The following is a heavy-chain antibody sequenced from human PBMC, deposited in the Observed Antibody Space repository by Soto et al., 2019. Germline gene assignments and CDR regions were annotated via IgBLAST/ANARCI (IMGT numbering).Heavy chain of an antibody. Sequence: ASVKVSCKASGYTFTSYAMHWVRQAPGQRLEWMGWINAGNGNTKYSQKFQGRVTITRDTSASTAYMGLSSLRSEDTAVYYCARAGIGRYCSSTSCPNWFDPWGQGTLVTVS. D-gene: IGHD2-2*01. J-gene: IGHJ5*02. V-gene: IGHV1-3*01. CDR3: ARAGIGRYCSSTSCPNWFDP. CDR1: GYTFTSYA. CDR2: INAGNGNT.